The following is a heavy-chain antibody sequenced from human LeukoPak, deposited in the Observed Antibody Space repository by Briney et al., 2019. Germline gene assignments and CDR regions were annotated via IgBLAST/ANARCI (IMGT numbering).Heavy chain of an antibody. CDR2: IFYSWSA. J-gene: IGHJ4*02. CDR1: GGSLSGYY. D-gene: IGHD5-18*01. CDR3: ARDKQPGDN. Sequence: SETLSLTCTASGGSLSGYYWSWIRQPPGKGLECIGYIFYSWSADYNPSLKSRVTISVDTSKNQFSLKLSSVTPADTAVYYCARDKQPGDNWGQGTLVTVSS. V-gene: IGHV4-59*01.